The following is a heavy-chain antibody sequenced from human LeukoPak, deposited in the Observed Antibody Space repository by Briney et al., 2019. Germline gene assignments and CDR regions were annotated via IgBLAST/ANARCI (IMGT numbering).Heavy chain of an antibody. CDR3: ARDKAGCSSTSCYWVPDYYYYYMDV. Sequence: ASVKVSCKASGGTFSSYAISWVRQAPGQGLEWMGGIIPIFGTANYAQKFQGRVTITADESTSTAYMELSSLRSEDTAVYYCARDKAGCSSTSCYWVPDYYYYYMDVWGKGTTVTVSS. CDR1: GGTFSSYA. J-gene: IGHJ6*03. D-gene: IGHD2-2*01. CDR2: IIPIFGTA. V-gene: IGHV1-69*13.